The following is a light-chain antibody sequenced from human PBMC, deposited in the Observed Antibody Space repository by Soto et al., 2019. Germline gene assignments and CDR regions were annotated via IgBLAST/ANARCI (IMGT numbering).Light chain of an antibody. V-gene: IGKV3-11*01. J-gene: IGKJ1*01. CDR3: QQYGRP. CDR2: GAS. Sequence: EIVSTQSPATLCLSQGGRATFSCRASQSVSSYLAWYQQKPGQAPRLLMYGASTRATGIPARFSGSGSGTEFTLTISRLEPEDFGVYYCQQYGRPFGQGTKV. CDR1: QSVSSY.